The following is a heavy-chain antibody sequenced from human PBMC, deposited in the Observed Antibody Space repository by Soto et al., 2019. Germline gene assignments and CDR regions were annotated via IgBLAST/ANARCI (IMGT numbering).Heavy chain of an antibody. J-gene: IGHJ4*02. CDR2: IYHSGST. Sequence: SETLSLTCAVSGYSISSGYYWGWIRQPPGKGLEWIGSIYHSGSTYYNPSLKSRVTISVDTSKNQFSLKLSSVTAADTAVYSCPSPHLVGANQKNHYFDYWGQGTLVTVSS. V-gene: IGHV4-38-2*01. D-gene: IGHD1-26*01. CDR1: GYSISSGYY. CDR3: PSPHLVGANQKNHYFDY.